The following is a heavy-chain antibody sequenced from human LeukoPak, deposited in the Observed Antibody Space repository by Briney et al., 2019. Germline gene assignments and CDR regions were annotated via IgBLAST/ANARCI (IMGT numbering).Heavy chain of an antibody. D-gene: IGHD1-7*01. Sequence: GGSLRLSCAASGFTFSSYGMHWVRQAPGKGLEWVAFIRYDGSNKYYADSVKGRFTISRDNSKNTLYLQMNSLRAEDTAVYYCAKGRELRPPGDYFDYWGQGTLVTVSS. CDR1: GFTFSSYG. V-gene: IGHV3-30*02. CDR3: AKGRELRPPGDYFDY. J-gene: IGHJ4*02. CDR2: IRYDGSNK.